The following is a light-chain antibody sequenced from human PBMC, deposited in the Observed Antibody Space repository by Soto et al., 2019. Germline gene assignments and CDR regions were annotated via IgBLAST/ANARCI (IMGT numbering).Light chain of an antibody. J-gene: IGKJ2*01. CDR2: GAS. V-gene: IGKV3-20*01. Sequence: EIVLTQSPGTLSFSPGEIATLSCRASQRVSSSYLAWYQQKPGQAPRLLIYGASSRATGIPDRFSGSGSGTDFTLTVIRLEPEDFAVYYCQQYGISPYTFGQGTKLEMK. CDR3: QQYGISPYT. CDR1: QRVSSSY.